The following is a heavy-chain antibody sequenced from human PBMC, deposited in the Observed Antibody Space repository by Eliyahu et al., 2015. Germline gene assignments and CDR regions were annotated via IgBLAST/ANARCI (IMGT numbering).Heavy chain of an antibody. V-gene: IGHV1-69*05. Sequence: QVQLVQSGAEVKKPGSSVKVSCKASGGTFSSYAISWVRQAPGQGLEWMGGIIPIFGTANYAQKFQGRVTITTDESTRTAYMELSSLRSEDTAVYYCARFEVGGSYRSYYYYGMDVWGQGTTVTVSS. CDR2: IIPIFGTA. J-gene: IGHJ6*02. CDR3: ARFEVGGSYRSYYYYGMDV. D-gene: IGHD1-26*01. CDR1: GGTFSSYA.